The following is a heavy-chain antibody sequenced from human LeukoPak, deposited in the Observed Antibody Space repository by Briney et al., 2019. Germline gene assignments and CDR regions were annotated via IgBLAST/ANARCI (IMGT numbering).Heavy chain of an antibody. V-gene: IGHV4-34*01. CDR3: ARHKPGYDILTGLLYYFDY. D-gene: IGHD3-9*01. CDR2: INHSGST. J-gene: IGHJ4*02. CDR1: GGSFSGYY. Sequence: SETLSLTCAVYGGSFSGYYWSWIRQPPGKGLEWIGEINHSGSTNYNPSLKSRVTISVDTSKNQFSLKLSSVTAADTAVYYCARHKPGYDILTGLLYYFDYWGQGTLVTVSS.